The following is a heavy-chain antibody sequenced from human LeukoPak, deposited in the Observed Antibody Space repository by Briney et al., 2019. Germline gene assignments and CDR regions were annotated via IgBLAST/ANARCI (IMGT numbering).Heavy chain of an antibody. D-gene: IGHD3/OR15-3a*01. J-gene: IGHJ4*02. CDR2: IIPNLGMA. V-gene: IGHV1-69*04. CDR3: ARDLVCTMNCKDS. CDR1: GGTFSNDA. Sequence: SVKVSCKASGGTFSNDAISWVRQAPGQGLEWMGKIIPNLGMALYAQKFKGRVTITADKSPSTAYMELSSLTSEDTAVYFCARDLVCTMNCKDSWGQGTLVTVSS.